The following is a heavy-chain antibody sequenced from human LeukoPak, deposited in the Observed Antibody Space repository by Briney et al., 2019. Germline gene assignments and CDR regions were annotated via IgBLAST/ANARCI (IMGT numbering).Heavy chain of an antibody. CDR2: IYATGST. Sequence: SETLSLTCTVSGDSFSSVSYYWSWIRQRAGKGLEWIGRIYATGSTNYNPSLKTRVTISVDTSKNQFSLKLSSVTAADTAVYYCARGGLLNWFDPWGQGTLVTVSS. CDR1: GDSFSSVSYY. J-gene: IGHJ5*02. D-gene: IGHD1-26*01. V-gene: IGHV4-61*02. CDR3: ARGGLLNWFDP.